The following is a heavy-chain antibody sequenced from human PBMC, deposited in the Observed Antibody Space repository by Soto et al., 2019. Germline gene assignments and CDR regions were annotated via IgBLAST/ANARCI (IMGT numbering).Heavy chain of an antibody. J-gene: IGHJ6*02. D-gene: IGHD2-2*01. CDR2: VYACGSDT. CDR3: ARSCCSSTSCCSYYYYCLDV. Sequence: GESMKISCTASGYSFTSYWICWVRQLLEKGLEWMGIVYACGSDTRYSPFFQGQTTISADTSISTAYLQCSGLKASDTAMYDCARSCCSSTSCCSYYYYCLDVWGQGTMVTVSS. V-gene: IGHV5-51*01. CDR1: GYSFTSYW.